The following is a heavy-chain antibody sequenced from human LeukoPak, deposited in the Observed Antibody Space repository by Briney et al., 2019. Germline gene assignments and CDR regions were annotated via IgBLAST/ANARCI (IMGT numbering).Heavy chain of an antibody. J-gene: IGHJ6*02. D-gene: IGHD6-19*01. Sequence: SWVRQAXGKGLEWVSAISGSGGSTYYADSVKGRFTISRDNSKNTLYLQMNSLRAEDTAVYYCAKTGHSSGWYTSYYYGMDVWGQGTTVTVSS. V-gene: IGHV3-23*01. CDR2: ISGSGGST. CDR3: AKTGHSSGWYTSYYYGMDV.